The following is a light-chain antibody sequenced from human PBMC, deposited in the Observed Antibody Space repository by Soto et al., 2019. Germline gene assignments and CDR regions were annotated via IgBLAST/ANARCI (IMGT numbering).Light chain of an antibody. V-gene: IGLV1-47*01. J-gene: IGLJ2*01. CDR1: SSNIGSNY. CDR2: RNN. Sequence: QSVLTQPPSASGTPGQRVTISCSGSSSNIGSNYVYWYQQLPGTAPKLLLYRNNQRPSGVPDRFSGSKSGTSASLAISGLRSEDEADYYCPAWDDSLSGPGVFGGGTKLTVL. CDR3: PAWDDSLSGPGV.